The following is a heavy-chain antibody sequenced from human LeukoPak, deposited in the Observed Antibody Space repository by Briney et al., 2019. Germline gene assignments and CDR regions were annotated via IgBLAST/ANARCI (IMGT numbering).Heavy chain of an antibody. V-gene: IGHV4-4*02. CDR1: CGSISSDNW. J-gene: IGHJ4*02. CDR3: ARVLGPNSGSYQRFDY. Sequence: KPSRTLSFTCAVSCGSISSDNWWSWVRQPPGKGLEWIGEIYHTGSTKYTLSLNSRVTISMDKSKNQFSLKLSSVNGADTAVYYCARVLGPNSGSYQRFDYWGQGTLVSVSS. CDR2: IYHTGST. D-gene: IGHD1-26*01.